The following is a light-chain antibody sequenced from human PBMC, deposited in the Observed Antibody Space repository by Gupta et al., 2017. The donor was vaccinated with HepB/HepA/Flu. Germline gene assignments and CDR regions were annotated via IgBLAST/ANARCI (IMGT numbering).Light chain of an antibody. CDR2: AAS. CDR3: QQLNSYPWTT. CDR1: QGISSY. Sequence: DIQLTQSPSFLSASVGDRVTITCRASQGISSYLAWYQQKPGKASKLLIYAASTLQSGVPSRFSDSGYGTEFTLTISSLQPEDFATYYCQQLNSYPWTTFGQGTRLEIK. J-gene: IGKJ5*01. V-gene: IGKV1-9*01.